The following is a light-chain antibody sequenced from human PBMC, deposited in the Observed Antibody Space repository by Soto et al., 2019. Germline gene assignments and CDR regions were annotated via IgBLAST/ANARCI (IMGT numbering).Light chain of an antibody. J-gene: IGLJ1*01. CDR3: NSYTSSNTYV. CDR2: EVS. Sequence: QSALTKPPSVYGSPGQSVTISYTGTSSDVGSYNRVSWYQQPPGTAPKLMIYEVSNRPSGVPDRFSGSKSGNTASLTISGLQPEDEADYYCNSYTSSNTYVFGTGTKVTVL. CDR1: SSDVGSYNR. V-gene: IGLV2-18*02.